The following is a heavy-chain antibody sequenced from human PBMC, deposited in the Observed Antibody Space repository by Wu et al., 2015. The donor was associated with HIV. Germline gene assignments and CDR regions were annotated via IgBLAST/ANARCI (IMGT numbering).Heavy chain of an antibody. CDR3: ARSHKWLQLRYQREILDS. CDR1: GHTFTDYY. D-gene: IGHD6-19*01. V-gene: IGHV1-2*02. Sequence: QVQLVQSGAEVKKPGASVKVSCKASGHTFTDYYIHWVRQAPGQGLEWMGWINPNSGGTNYAQSFQGRVTMTRDTSISSVYMELKKLTSEDTAMYFCARSHKWLQLRYQREILDSWGQGTLVTVSS. CDR2: INPNSGGT. J-gene: IGHJ5*01.